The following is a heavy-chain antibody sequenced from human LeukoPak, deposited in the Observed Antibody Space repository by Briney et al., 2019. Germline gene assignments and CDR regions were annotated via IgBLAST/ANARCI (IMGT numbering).Heavy chain of an antibody. D-gene: IGHD1-7*01. V-gene: IGHV3-74*01. J-gene: IGHJ4*02. CDR2: MNGEGTTI. Sequence: GGSLRLSCATSGLTFSTTWMHLVRQAPGKGLMWVSRMNGEGTTIDYAASVKGRFTVSRAYAKNTLFLQMNNLRTEDTALYFCATARNFRFEYWGQGSLVIVSA. CDR3: ATARNFRFEY. CDR1: GLTFSTTW.